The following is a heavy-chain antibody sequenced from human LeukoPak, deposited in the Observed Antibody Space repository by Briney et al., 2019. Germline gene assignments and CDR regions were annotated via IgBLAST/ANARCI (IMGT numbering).Heavy chain of an antibody. CDR1: GGSISSGDYY. J-gene: IGHJ4*02. D-gene: IGHD5-18*01. CDR2: IYYSGST. Sequence: SETLSLTCTVSGGSISSGDYYWSWIRQPPGKGLEWIGYIYYSGSTYYNPSLKSRVTISVDTSKNQFSLKLSSVTAADTAVYYCARGYSYGAYYFDFWGEGILVTVSS. V-gene: IGHV4-30-4*01. CDR3: ARGYSYGAYYFDF.